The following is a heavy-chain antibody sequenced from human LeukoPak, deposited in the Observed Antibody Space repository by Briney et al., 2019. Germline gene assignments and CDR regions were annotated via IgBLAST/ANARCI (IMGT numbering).Heavy chain of an antibody. J-gene: IGHJ3*02. CDR3: AISCSSTSCERWHAFDI. V-gene: IGHV3-21*01. Sequence: RGSLRLSRAPSRFTFSSYSMNWVPPTPGKGLEWVSSISSSSSYIYYADSVKGRFTISRGNAKNSLYLQMNSLRAEDTAVYYCAISCSSTSCERWHAFDIWGQGTMVTVSS. CDR2: ISSSSSYI. CDR1: RFTFSSYS. D-gene: IGHD2-2*01.